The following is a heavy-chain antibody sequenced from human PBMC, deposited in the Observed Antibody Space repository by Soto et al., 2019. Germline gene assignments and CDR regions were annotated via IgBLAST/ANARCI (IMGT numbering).Heavy chain of an antibody. V-gene: IGHV5-51*01. J-gene: IGHJ6*01. CDR1: GWRVGSYW. CDR3: ARQRAVYIRTYYYYYSMDV. CDR2: IYPDDSDT. Sequence: GESVKRSGERCGWRVGSYWRAWERQLPGKGLEWMGIIYPDDSDTRYSPSFQGQVTISADKSITTAYLQWNSLRASDTAMYYCARQRAVYIRTYYYYYSMDVRGQGTMVTVSS. D-gene: IGHD3-10*01.